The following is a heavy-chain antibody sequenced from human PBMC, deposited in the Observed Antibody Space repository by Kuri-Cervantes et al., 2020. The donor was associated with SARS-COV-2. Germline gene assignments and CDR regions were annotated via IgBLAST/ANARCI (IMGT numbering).Heavy chain of an antibody. Sequence: GGSLRLSCSASGFTFSSYAMHWVRQAPGKGLEYVSAISSNGGSTYYADSVKGRFTISRDNSKNTLYLQMSSLRAEDTAVYYCAREPITVTTNDYYYYGMDVWGQGTTVTVSS. CDR3: AREPITVTTNDYYYYGMDV. J-gene: IGHJ6*02. V-gene: IGHV3-64D*08. CDR2: ISSNGGST. CDR1: GFTFSSYA. D-gene: IGHD4-11*01.